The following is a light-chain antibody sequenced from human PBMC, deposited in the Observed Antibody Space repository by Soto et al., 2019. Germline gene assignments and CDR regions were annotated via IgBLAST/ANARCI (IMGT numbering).Light chain of an antibody. J-gene: IGLJ1*01. CDR2: EVS. Sequence: QSVLTRPPSASGSPGQSVTVSCTGTSSDVGGYNYVSWYQQHPGKAPKLMIYEVSKRPSGVPDRFSGSKSGNTASLTVSGLQAEDEADYYCSSSAGSNTHYVFGTGTKVTVL. CDR3: SSSAGSNTHYV. CDR1: SSDVGGYNY. V-gene: IGLV2-8*01.